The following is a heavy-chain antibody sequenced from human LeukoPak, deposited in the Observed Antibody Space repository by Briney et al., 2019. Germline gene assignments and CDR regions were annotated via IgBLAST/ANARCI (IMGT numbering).Heavy chain of an antibody. V-gene: IGHV4-59*11. CDR2: IHGGGST. J-gene: IGHJ1*01. CDR3: ASGPWDNNWYNCES. D-gene: IGHD1/OR15-1a*01. Sequence: SETLSLTCTVSGGSISSHHWNWIRQPPGKGLEYVWNIHGGGSTTYNPDLQSRVTISLDTSKNQFPLSLRSVTAADTAVYYCASGPWDNNWYNCESWGQGTLVTVSS. CDR1: GGSISSHH.